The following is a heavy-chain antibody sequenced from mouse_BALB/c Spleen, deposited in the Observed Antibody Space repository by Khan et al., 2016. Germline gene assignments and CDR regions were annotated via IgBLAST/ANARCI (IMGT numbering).Heavy chain of an antibody. Sequence: EVQLQESGAELVRSGASVKLSCTASGFNIKDYYIHWVKQRPEQGLEWIGWIDPENGDAEYAPKFQGKATMTADTSSNTAYLQFSSLTSEDTAVYYCNSYGNSCAWFVYWGRGTLVTFSA. D-gene: IGHD2-1*01. CDR3: NSYGNSCAWFVY. J-gene: IGHJ3*01. CDR1: GFNIKDYY. V-gene: IGHV14-4*02. CDR2: IDPENGDA.